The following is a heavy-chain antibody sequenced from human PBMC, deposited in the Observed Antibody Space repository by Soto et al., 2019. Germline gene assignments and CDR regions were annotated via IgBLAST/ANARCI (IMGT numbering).Heavy chain of an antibody. CDR3: ASSTGFSRHEV. CDR2: LLHGGST. D-gene: IGHD6-19*01. Sequence: QVQLQESGPGLVKPSGTLSLTCAVSGDSISSPKWWTWLRQPPGKGLEWIGDLLHGGSTNYNPSLKSRFPLSVATSQIQFSLHLTSVTSAATSIYYCASSTGFSRHEVWGQGTAVTVSS. CDR1: GDSISSPKW. J-gene: IGHJ3*01. V-gene: IGHV4-4*02.